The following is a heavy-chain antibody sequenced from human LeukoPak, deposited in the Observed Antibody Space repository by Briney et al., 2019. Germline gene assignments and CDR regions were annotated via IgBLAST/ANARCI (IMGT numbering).Heavy chain of an antibody. CDR2: IRYDGSNK. Sequence: SGGSVSLFCAASGFTVSSYGTHWARQAPGKGREWVAFIRYDGSNKYYADSVKGRFTISRDNSKNTLYLQMNSLRAEDTAVYYCAKDFAPDSRSWYGEFEPWGQGTLVTVSS. CDR3: AKDFAPDSRSWYGEFEP. D-gene: IGHD6-13*01. J-gene: IGHJ5*02. V-gene: IGHV3-30*02. CDR1: GFTVSSYG.